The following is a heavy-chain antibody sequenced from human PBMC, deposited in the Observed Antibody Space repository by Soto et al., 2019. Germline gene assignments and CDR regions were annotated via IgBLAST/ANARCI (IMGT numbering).Heavy chain of an antibody. V-gene: IGHV4-30-4*01. CDR1: GGSISSGDYY. D-gene: IGHD4-4*01. CDR3: ARAATVTETYYYYGMDV. Sequence: SETLSLTCTVSGGSISSGDYYWSWIRQPPGKGLEWIGYIYYSGSTYYNASLKSRVTISVDTSKNQFSLKLSSVTAADTAVYYCARAATVTETYYYYGMDVWGQGTTVTVSS. CDR2: IYYSGST. J-gene: IGHJ6*02.